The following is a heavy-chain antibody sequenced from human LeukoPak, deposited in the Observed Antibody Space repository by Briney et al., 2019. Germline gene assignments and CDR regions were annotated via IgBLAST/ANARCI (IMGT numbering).Heavy chain of an antibody. J-gene: IGHJ4*02. Sequence: GRSLRLSCAASGFTFSSYGMHWVRQAPGKGLEWVAVIWYDGSNKYYADSVKGRFTISRDNSKNTLYLQMNSLRAEDTAVYYCASRPTRVGATSWGQGTLVTVSS. CDR1: GFTFSSYG. V-gene: IGHV3-33*01. CDR3: ASRPTRVGATS. D-gene: IGHD1-26*01. CDR2: IWYDGSNK.